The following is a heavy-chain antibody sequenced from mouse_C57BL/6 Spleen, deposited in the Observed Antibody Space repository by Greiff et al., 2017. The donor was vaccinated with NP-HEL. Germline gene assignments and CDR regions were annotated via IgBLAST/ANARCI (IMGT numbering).Heavy chain of an antibody. CDR3: AREGLPVYFDY. V-gene: IGHV1-54*01. CDR2: INPGSGGT. D-gene: IGHD2-2*01. J-gene: IGHJ2*01. CDR1: GYAFTNYL. Sequence: QVQLQQSGAELVRPGTSVKVSCKASGYAFTNYLIEWVKQRPGQGLEWIGVINPGSGGTNYNEKFKGKATLTADKSSSTAYMQLSSLTSEDSAVYFCAREGLPVYFDYWGQGTTLTVSS.